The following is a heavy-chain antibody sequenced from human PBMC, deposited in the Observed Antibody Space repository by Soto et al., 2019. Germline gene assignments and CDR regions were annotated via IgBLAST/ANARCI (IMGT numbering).Heavy chain of an antibody. CDR2: ISGSGGST. J-gene: IGHJ4*02. Sequence: GALRLYCAASVFTFSSSAMSWVRQAPGKGLEWVSAISGSGGSTYYADAVKGRFTISRDNSKNTLYLQMNSLRAEDTAVYYCAKDRYYDILTGYPPHHYWGQGTLVTVSS. CDR3: AKDRYYDILTGYPPHHY. D-gene: IGHD3-9*01. CDR1: VFTFSSSA. V-gene: IGHV3-23*01.